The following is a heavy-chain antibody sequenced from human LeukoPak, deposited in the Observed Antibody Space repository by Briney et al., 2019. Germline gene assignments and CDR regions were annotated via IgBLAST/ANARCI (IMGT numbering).Heavy chain of an antibody. V-gene: IGHV3-30*18. D-gene: IGHD1-26*01. Sequence: GGSLRLSSAASGFTFISYVMHCVREAPGKGLEWVAVISYDGSNKYYADSVKGRFTISRDNSKNTLYLQMNSLRAEDTTVYYCAKEKWELLGFDYWGQGTLVTVSS. CDR2: ISYDGSNK. J-gene: IGHJ4*02. CDR1: GFTFISYV. CDR3: AKEKWELLGFDY.